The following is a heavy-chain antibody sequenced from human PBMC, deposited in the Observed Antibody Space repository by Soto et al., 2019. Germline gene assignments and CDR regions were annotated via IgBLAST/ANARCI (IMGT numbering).Heavy chain of an antibody. CDR1: GFTFSSYG. CDR3: AKSYDLLTGYSSTIGAFDI. D-gene: IGHD3-9*01. Sequence: PGGSLRLSCAASGFTFSSYGMHWVRQAPGKGLEWVAVISYDGSNKYYAGSVKGRFTISRDNSKNTLYLQMNSLRAEDTAVYYCAKSYDLLTGYSSTIGAFDIWGPGTLVAVSS. J-gene: IGHJ3*02. V-gene: IGHV3-30*18. CDR2: ISYDGSNK.